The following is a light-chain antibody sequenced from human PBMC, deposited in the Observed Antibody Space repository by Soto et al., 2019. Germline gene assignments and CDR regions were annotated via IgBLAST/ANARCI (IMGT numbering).Light chain of an antibody. J-gene: IGKJ1*01. Sequence: DIQMTQSPSFLSASVEDRVIITCRASQSSSNHLNWYQQKPGKAPKLLIFAASSLQSGVPSRFSGSESGTDFTLTISSLQPEDFATYYCQQAYGAPPTFGQGTKVDI. CDR2: AAS. CDR1: QSSSNH. V-gene: IGKV1-39*01. CDR3: QQAYGAPPT.